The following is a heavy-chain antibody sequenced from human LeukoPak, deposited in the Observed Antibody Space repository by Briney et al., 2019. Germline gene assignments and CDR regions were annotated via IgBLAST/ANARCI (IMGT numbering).Heavy chain of an antibody. CDR3: AKGENYDILTGYDY. J-gene: IGHJ4*02. CDR1: GFTFSSYW. D-gene: IGHD3-9*01. V-gene: IGHV3-74*01. Sequence: GGSLRLSCAASGFTFSSYWMHWVRQAPGKGLVWVSRINSDGSSTSYADSVKGRFTISRDNAKNTLYLQMNSLRAEDTAVYYCAKGENYDILTGYDYWGQGTLVTVSS. CDR2: INSDGSST.